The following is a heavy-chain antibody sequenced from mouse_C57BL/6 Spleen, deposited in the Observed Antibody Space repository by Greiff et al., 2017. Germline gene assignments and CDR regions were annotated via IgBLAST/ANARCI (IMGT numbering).Heavy chain of an antibody. Sequence: EVHLVESGGGLVQPGGSLKLSCAASGFTFSDYYMYWVRQTPEKRLEWVAYISNGGGSTYYPDTVKGRFTISRDNAKNTLYLQMSRLKSEDTAMYYCARLDGYFAMDYWGQGTSVTVSS. CDR3: ARLDGYFAMDY. J-gene: IGHJ4*01. D-gene: IGHD2-3*01. CDR1: GFTFSDYY. CDR2: ISNGGGST. V-gene: IGHV5-12*01.